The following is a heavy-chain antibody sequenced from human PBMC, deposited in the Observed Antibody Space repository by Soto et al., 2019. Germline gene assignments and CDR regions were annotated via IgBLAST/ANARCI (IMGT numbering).Heavy chain of an antibody. CDR2: IYYSGST. CDR1: GGSISSGDYY. CDR3: AREGGFSGSYSAFDI. J-gene: IGHJ3*02. Sequence: TSETLSLTCTISGGSISSGDYYWSWIRQPPGKGLEWIGYIYYSGSTYYNPSLKSRVTISVDTSKNQFSLKLSSVTAADTAVYYCAREGGFSGSYSAFDIWGQGTMVTVSS. V-gene: IGHV4-30-4*01. D-gene: IGHD1-26*01.